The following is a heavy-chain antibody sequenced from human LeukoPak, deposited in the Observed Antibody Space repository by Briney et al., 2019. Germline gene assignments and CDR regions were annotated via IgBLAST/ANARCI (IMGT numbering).Heavy chain of an antibody. J-gene: IGHJ4*02. V-gene: IGHV3-23*01. CDR2: ITGSGGST. D-gene: IGHD2-2*01. Sequence: PGGSLRLSCAASGFTFSSYAMSWVRQAPGKGLEWGSAITGSGGSTYYADSVKGRFTISRDNSKNTLYLQMNSLRAEDTAVYYCARDPTKESVVVPAAISYYFDYWGQGTLVTVSS. CDR3: ARDPTKESVVVPAAISYYFDY. CDR1: GFTFSSYA.